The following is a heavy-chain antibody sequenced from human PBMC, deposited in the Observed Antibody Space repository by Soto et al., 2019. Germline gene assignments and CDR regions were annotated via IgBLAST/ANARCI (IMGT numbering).Heavy chain of an antibody. CDR3: ARLPVAGVVVGIDY. CDR1: GFTFSSYA. J-gene: IGHJ4*02. D-gene: IGHD2-15*01. CDR2: ISGSGGST. Sequence: EVQLLESGGGLVQPGGSLRLSCAASGFTFSSYAMSRVRQAPGKGLEWVSTISGSGGSTYYADSVKGRFTISRDNSKNTLYLQMNSLRAEDTAVYYCARLPVAGVVVGIDYWGQGTLVTVSS. V-gene: IGHV3-23*01.